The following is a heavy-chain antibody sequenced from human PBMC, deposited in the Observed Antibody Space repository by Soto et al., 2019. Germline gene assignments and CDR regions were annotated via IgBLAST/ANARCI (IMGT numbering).Heavy chain of an antibody. CDR2: ISAYNGNT. V-gene: IGHV1-18*01. Sequence: ASVTVSCKASGYTFTSYGIIWVRQAPGQGLEWMGWISAYNGNTNYAQKLQGRVTMTTDTSTSTAYMELGSLRSDDTAVYYCARDLHYYDSSGSWDYWGQGTLVTVSS. CDR3: ARDLHYYDSSGSWDY. J-gene: IGHJ4*02. D-gene: IGHD3-22*01. CDR1: GYTFTSYG.